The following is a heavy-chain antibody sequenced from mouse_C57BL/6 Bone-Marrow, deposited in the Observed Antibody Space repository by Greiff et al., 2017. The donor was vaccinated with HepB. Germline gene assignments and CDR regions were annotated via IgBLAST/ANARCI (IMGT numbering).Heavy chain of an antibody. J-gene: IGHJ2*01. V-gene: IGHV1-81*01. Sequence: QVQLQQSGAELARPGASVKLSCKASGYTFTSYGISWVKQRTGQGLEWIGEIYPRSGNIYYNEKFKGKVTLTADKSSSTGYMELRSLTSEDSAVYFCARGDYYGSSSGYFDYWGQGTTLTVSS. CDR1: GYTFTSYG. D-gene: IGHD1-1*01. CDR3: ARGDYYGSSSGYFDY. CDR2: IYPRSGNI.